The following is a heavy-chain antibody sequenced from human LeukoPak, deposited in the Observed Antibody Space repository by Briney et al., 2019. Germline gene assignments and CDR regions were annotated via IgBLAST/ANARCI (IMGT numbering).Heavy chain of an antibody. J-gene: IGHJ4*02. D-gene: IGHD3-22*01. CDR2: ISAYNGNT. CDR3: ESGILYYDSSGYYYSLPDY. V-gene: IGHV1-18*01. CDR1: GYTFTSYG. Sequence: ASVKVSCKASGYTFTSYGISWVRQAPGQGLEWMGWISAYNGNTNYAQKLQGRVTMTTDTSTSTAYMELRSLRSDDTAVYYCESGILYYDSSGYYYSLPDYWGQGTLVTVSS.